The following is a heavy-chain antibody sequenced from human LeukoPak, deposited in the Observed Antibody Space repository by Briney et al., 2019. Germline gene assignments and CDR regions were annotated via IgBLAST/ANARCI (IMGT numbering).Heavy chain of an antibody. CDR1: GFTFSSYD. CDR3: ARASGWAHFDY. J-gene: IGHJ4*02. CDR2: IGTAGDT. D-gene: IGHD6-19*01. V-gene: IGHV3-13*01. Sequence: GGSLRLSCAASGFTFSSYDMHWVRQATGKGLEWVSAIGTAGDTYYPGSVKGRFTISRENAKNSLYLQMNSLRAGDTAVYYCARASGWAHFDYWGQGTLVTVSS.